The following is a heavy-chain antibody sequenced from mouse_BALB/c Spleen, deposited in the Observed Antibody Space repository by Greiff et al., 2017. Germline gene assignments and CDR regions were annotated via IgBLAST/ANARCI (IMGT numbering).Heavy chain of an antibody. CDR3: ARDSPGFDY. Sequence: VQLQQPGAELVKPGTSVKLSCKASGYNFTGYWINWVKLRPGQGLEWIGDIYPGSGSTNYNAKFKGKATLTVDTSSSTAYLQLSSLASEDAALYYCARDSPGFDYWGQGTTLTVSA. CDR2: IYPGSGST. J-gene: IGHJ2*01. CDR1: GYNFTGYW. D-gene: IGHD3-2*01. V-gene: IGHV1-55*01.